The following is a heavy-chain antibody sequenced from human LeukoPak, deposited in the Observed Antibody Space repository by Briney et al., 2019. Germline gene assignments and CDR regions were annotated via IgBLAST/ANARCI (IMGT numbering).Heavy chain of an antibody. CDR3: ARDPDTAMVEVDY. V-gene: IGHV3-53*01. CDR2: IYSGGST. Sequence: GGSLRVSRAASGFTVSSNYMSWVRQAPGKGLEWVSVIYSGGSTYYADSVKGRFTISRDSSKNTLYLQMNSLRAEDTAVYYCARDPDTAMVEVDYWGQGTLVTVSS. J-gene: IGHJ4*02. D-gene: IGHD5-18*01. CDR1: GFTVSSNY.